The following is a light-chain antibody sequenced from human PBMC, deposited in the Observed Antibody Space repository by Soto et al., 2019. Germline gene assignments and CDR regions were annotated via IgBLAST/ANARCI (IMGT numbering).Light chain of an antibody. CDR1: SSDVGGYDY. CDR3: SSYSIRTAYL. J-gene: IGLJ1*01. V-gene: IGLV2-14*01. CDR2: EVS. Sequence: QSVHAQPASVSGSPGNSITISCTGTSSDVGGYDYVSWYQLHPGKAPKLMVFEVSNRPSGVSYRFSGSKSGNTASLTISGLQAEEEADYFCSSYSIRTAYLFGTGTKVTVL.